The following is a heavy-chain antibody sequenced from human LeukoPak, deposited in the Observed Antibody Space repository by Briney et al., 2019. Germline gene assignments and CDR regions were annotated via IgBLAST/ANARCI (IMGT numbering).Heavy chain of an antibody. D-gene: IGHD3-22*01. V-gene: IGHV3-23*01. Sequence: GASLRLSCAASGFTFSSYAMSWVRQAPGKGLEWVSAISGSGGSTYYADSVKGRFTISRDNSKNTLYLKMNSLRAEDTAVYYCAKPPYYYDSSGDDYWGQGTLVTVSS. CDR2: ISGSGGST. CDR1: GFTFSSYA. J-gene: IGHJ4*02. CDR3: AKPPYYYDSSGDDY.